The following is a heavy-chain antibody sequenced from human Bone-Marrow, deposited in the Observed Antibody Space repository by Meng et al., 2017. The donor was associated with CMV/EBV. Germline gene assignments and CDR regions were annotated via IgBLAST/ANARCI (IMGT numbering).Heavy chain of an antibody. CDR3: AREGDRITIFGVAPFTYGMDV. J-gene: IGHJ6*02. V-gene: IGHV3-21*01. Sequence: LSLTCAASGFTFSSYSMNWVRQAPGKGLEWVSSISSSSSYIYYADSVKGRFTISRDNAKNSLYLQMNSLRAEDTAVYYCAREGDRITIFGVAPFTYGMDVWGQGTTVTVSS. D-gene: IGHD3-3*01. CDR2: ISSSSSYI. CDR1: GFTFSSYS.